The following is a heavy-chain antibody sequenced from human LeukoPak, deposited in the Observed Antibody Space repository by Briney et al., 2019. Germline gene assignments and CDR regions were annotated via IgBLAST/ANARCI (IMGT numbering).Heavy chain of an antibody. CDR2: IYYSGTT. Sequence: PSETLSLTCTVSGGSISSYYWSWIRQPPGKGLEWIGYIYYSGTTYYNPSLKSRVTISVDTSKNQFSLKLSSVTAADTAVYYCATNIVAATDYWGQGTLVTVSS. CDR3: ATNIVAATDY. J-gene: IGHJ4*02. D-gene: IGHD1-26*01. V-gene: IGHV4-59*01. CDR1: GGSISSYY.